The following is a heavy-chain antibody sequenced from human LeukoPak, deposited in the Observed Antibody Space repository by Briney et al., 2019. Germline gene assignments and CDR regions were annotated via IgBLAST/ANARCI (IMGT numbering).Heavy chain of an antibody. J-gene: IGHJ6*02. V-gene: IGHV1-69*13. Sequence: GASVTVSCKTSGYTFTNYYMHWVRQAPGQGLEWMGGIIPIFGTANYAQKFQGRVTITADESTSTAYMELSSLRSEDTAVYYCARYYGMDVGGQGTTVTVSS. CDR2: IIPIFGTA. CDR1: GYTFTNYY. CDR3: ARYYGMDV.